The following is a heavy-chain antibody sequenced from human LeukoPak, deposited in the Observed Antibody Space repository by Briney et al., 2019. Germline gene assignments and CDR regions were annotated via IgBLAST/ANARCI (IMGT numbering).Heavy chain of an antibody. D-gene: IGHD6-13*01. V-gene: IGHV3-30*02. J-gene: IGHJ3*02. CDR3: ATLYDRDSSSWYGFNAFDI. CDR1: GFTFSSYG. CDR2: IRYDGSNK. Sequence: GGSLRLSCGASGFTFSSYGMHWVRQAPGKGLEWVAFIRYDGSNKYYADSVKGRFTISRDNSKNTLYLQMNSLRAEDTAVYYCATLYDRDSSSWYGFNAFDIWGQGTMVTVSS.